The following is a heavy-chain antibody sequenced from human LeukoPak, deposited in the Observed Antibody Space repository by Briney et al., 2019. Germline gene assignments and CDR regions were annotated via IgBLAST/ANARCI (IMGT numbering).Heavy chain of an antibody. J-gene: IGHJ3*02. CDR1: GGSISSGSYY. CDR3: ARKRDYDILTGYLDAFDI. CDR2: IYTSGST. Sequence: SETLSLTCTVSGGSISSGSYYWSWIRQPAGKGLEWIGRIYTSGSTNYNPSLKSRVTISVDTSKNQFSLKLSSVTAADTAVYYCARKRDYDILTGYLDAFDIWGQGTMVTVSS. D-gene: IGHD3-9*01. V-gene: IGHV4-61*02.